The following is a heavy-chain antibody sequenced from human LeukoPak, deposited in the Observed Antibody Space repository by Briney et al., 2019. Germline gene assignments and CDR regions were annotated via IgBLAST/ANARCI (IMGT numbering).Heavy chain of an antibody. V-gene: IGHV4-34*01. CDR1: GGSFSGYY. J-gene: IGHJ5*02. Sequence: PSETLSLTCAVYGGSFSGYYWSWIRQPPGKGLEWSGEINHSGSTNYNPSLKSRVTISVDTSKNQFSLKLSSVTAADTAVYYCARGRITIFGVVMGFDPWGQGTLVTVSS. CDR3: ARGRITIFGVVMGFDP. D-gene: IGHD3-3*01. CDR2: INHSGST.